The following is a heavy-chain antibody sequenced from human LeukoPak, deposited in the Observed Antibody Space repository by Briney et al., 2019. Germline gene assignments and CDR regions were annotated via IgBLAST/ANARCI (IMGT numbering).Heavy chain of an antibody. V-gene: IGHV1-2*02. Sequence: ASVKVSCKASGYTFTGYYMHWVRQAPGQGLEWMGWINPNSGGTNYAQKFQGRVTMTRDTSISTAYMELSRLRSDDTAVYYCARDPTYSSSWYPGGYWGQGTLVTVSS. D-gene: IGHD6-13*01. CDR2: INPNSGGT. J-gene: IGHJ4*02. CDR1: GYTFTGYY. CDR3: ARDPTYSSSWYPGGY.